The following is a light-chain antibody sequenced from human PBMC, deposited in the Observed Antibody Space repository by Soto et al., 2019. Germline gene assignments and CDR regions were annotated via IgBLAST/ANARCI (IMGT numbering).Light chain of an antibody. V-gene: IGKV3-15*01. Sequence: EVVMTQSPATLSVSAGETVTLSCRASQSVSTKLAWYQQKPGLAPRLIIFGASTRATGVPDRFSGRGSGTESTLTISRLEPEDFAVYFCQQYSTSFRTFGQGTKVDIK. CDR3: QQYSTSFRT. CDR1: QSVSTK. J-gene: IGKJ1*01. CDR2: GAS.